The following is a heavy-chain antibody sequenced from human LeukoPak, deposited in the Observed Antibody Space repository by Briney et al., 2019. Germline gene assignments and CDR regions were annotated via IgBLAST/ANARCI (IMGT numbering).Heavy chain of an antibody. CDR1: GFTFSSYS. Sequence: AGGSLRLSCAASGFTFSSYSMNWVRQAPGKGLEWVSHISISSTTIYYADSVKGRFTISRDNAKNSLYLQMNSLRAEDTAVYYCTRLGGSSPWDTNWFDPWGQGTLVTVSS. J-gene: IGHJ5*02. CDR2: ISISSTTI. CDR3: TRLGGSSPWDTNWFDP. V-gene: IGHV3-48*01. D-gene: IGHD2-2*01.